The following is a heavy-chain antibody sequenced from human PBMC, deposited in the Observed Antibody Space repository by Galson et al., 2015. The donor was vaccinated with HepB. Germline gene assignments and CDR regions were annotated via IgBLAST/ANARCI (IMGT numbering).Heavy chain of an antibody. J-gene: IGHJ4*02. D-gene: IGHD6-19*01. CDR1: TFIFSTYS. CDR3: ASGDSSGWADY. V-gene: IGHV3-33*08. CDR2: IWYDGSNK. Sequence: SLRLSCAASTFIFSTYSMNWVRQAPGKGLEWVAVIWYDGSNKYYADSVKGRFTISRDNSKNTLYLQMNSLRAEDTAVYYCASGDSSGWADYWGQGTLVTVSS.